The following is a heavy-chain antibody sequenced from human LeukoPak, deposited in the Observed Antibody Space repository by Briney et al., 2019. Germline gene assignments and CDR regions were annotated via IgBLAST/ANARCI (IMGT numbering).Heavy chain of an antibody. D-gene: IGHD1-14*01. Sequence: GGSLRLSCTASGFTFGDYAMSWVRQAPGKGLEWVGFVRSKAYGGTTEYAASVKGRFTISRDDSKSIAYLQMNSLKTEDTAVYYCTRDPWGNHYRGGFDYWGQGTLVTVSS. CDR2: VRSKAYGGTT. CDR1: GFTFGDYA. V-gene: IGHV3-49*04. CDR3: TRDPWGNHYRGGFDY. J-gene: IGHJ4*02.